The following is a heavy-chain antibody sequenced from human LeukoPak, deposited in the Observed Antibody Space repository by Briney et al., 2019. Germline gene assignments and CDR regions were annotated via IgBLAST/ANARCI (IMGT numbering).Heavy chain of an antibody. V-gene: IGHV3-15*01. CDR3: TTYYYDSTIPY. CDR2: IKSKTDGGTT. J-gene: IGHJ4*02. Sequence: PGGSLRLSCAASGFTFSSYAMHWVRQAPGKGLEWVGRIKSKTDGGTTDYAAPVKGRFTISRDDSKNTLYLQMNSLKTEDTAVYYCTTYYYDSTIPYWGQGTLVTVSS. D-gene: IGHD3-22*01. CDR1: GFTFSSYA.